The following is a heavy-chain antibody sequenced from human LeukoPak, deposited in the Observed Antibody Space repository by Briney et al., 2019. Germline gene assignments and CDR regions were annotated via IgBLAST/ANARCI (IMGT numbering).Heavy chain of an antibody. Sequence: PGGSLRLSCAASGFTFSDHYMDWVRQAPGKGLEWVGRTRNKANSYTTEYAASVKGRFTISRDDSKNSLYLQMNSLKTEDTAVYYCARVGGPGAVYWGQGTLVTVSS. V-gene: IGHV3-72*01. CDR2: TRNKANSYTT. CDR3: ARVGGPGAVY. D-gene: IGHD6-25*01. J-gene: IGHJ4*02. CDR1: GFTFSDHY.